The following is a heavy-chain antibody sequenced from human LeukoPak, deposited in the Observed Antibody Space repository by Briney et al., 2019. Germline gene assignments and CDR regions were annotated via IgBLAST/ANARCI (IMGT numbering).Heavy chain of an antibody. CDR2: INHSGST. V-gene: IGHV4-34*01. Sequence: TSETLSLTCAVYGGSFSGYYWSWIRQPPGKGLEWIGEINHSGSTNYNPSLKSRVTISVDTSKNQFSLKLSSVTAADTAVYYCARDLKHYGSGSYYGFDYWGQGTLVTVSS. D-gene: IGHD3-10*01. CDR1: GGSFSGYY. CDR3: ARDLKHYGSGSYYGFDY. J-gene: IGHJ4*02.